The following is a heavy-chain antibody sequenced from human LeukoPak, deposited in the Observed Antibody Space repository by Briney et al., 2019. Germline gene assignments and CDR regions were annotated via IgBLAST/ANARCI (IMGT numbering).Heavy chain of an antibody. CDR3: ARVAGGCLDY. Sequence: PGGSLRLSCAASGFTFSSYEMNWVRQAPGKGLEWVSHISSSGSTIYYADSLKGRFTISRDNAKNSLYLQMNSLRAEDTAVYYCARVAGGCLDYWGQGTVVSVSS. CDR1: GFTFSSYE. D-gene: IGHD3-10*01. J-gene: IGHJ4*02. CDR2: ISSSGSTI. V-gene: IGHV3-48*03.